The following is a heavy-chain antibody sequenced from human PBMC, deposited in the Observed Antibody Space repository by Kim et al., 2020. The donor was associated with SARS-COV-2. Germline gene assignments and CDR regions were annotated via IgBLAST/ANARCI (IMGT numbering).Heavy chain of an antibody. D-gene: IGHD2-21*01. V-gene: IGHV3-33*01. Sequence: GGSLRLSCAASGFNFSSYGMHWVRQAPGKGLEWVAVIWYDGSNKYYADSVKGRFTISRDNSKNTLYLQMNSLRAEDTAVYYCARDLDLVVVIAQYYGMDVWGQGTTVTVSS. CDR3: ARDLDLVVVIAQYYGMDV. CDR1: GFNFSSYG. J-gene: IGHJ6*02. CDR2: IWYDGSNK.